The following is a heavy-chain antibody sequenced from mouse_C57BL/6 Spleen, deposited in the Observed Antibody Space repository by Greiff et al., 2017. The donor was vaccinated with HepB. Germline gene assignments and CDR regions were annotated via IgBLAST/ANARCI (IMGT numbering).Heavy chain of an antibody. CDR3: VRESEVYYGSSHLYFDV. Sequence: EVMLVESGGGLVQPKGSLKLSCAASGFTFNTYAMHWVRQAPGKGLEWVACIRSKSSNYATYYADAVKDRFTIARDDSQSMLYLQMNNLKTEVTAMEYSVRESEVYYGSSHLYFDVWGTGTTVTVSS. J-gene: IGHJ1*03. CDR2: IRSKSSNYAT. D-gene: IGHD1-1*01. V-gene: IGHV10-3*01. CDR1: GFTFNTYA.